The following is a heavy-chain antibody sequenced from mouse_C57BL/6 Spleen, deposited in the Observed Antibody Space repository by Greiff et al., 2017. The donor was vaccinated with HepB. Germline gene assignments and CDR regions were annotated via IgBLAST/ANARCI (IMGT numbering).Heavy chain of an antibody. D-gene: IGHD3-2*02. Sequence: VQLQQSVAELVRPGASVKLSCTASGFNIKNTYMHWVKQRPEQGLEWIGRIDPANGNTKYAPKFQGKATITADTSSNTAYLQLSSLTSEDTAIYYWARAPDSSGYIAWFAYWGQGTLVTVSA. V-gene: IGHV14-3*01. CDR1: GFNIKNTY. J-gene: IGHJ3*01. CDR2: IDPANGNT. CDR3: ARAPDSSGYIAWFAY.